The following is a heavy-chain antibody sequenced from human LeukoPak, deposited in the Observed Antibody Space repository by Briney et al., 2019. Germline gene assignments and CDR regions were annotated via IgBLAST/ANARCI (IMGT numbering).Heavy chain of an antibody. J-gene: IGHJ5*02. CDR2: IKQDGSEK. Sequence: GGSLRLSCAASGFIFNNYWISWVRQAPGEGLEWVANIKQDGSEKYYVDSVKGRFTISRDNAKNSLYLQMNSLKTEDTAVYYCTTALTIFGVALDPWGQGTLVTVSS. CDR1: GFIFNNYW. CDR3: TTALTIFGVALDP. V-gene: IGHV3-7*03. D-gene: IGHD3-3*01.